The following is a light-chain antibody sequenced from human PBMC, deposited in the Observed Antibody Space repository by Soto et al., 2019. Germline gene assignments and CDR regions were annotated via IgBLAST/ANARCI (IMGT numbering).Light chain of an antibody. V-gene: IGKV1-5*01. CDR3: QQYITSPWT. Sequence: DIQMTQSPSTLSASVGDRVTITCRASQSINRWLAWYQQKPGKAPNLLISDASSLESGVPSRFSGSGSGTEVTLTISSLQPDDFATYHCQQYITSPWTFGQGTKVEIK. J-gene: IGKJ1*01. CDR1: QSINRW. CDR2: DAS.